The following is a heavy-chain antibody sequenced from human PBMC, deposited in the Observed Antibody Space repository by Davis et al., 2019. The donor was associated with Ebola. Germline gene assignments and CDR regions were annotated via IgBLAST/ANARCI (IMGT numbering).Heavy chain of an antibody. D-gene: IGHD1-26*01. CDR3: SGSYRTFDY. Sequence: GESLKISCAASGFTFSGSAMHWVRQASGKGLEWVGRFRSKANSYATAYAASVKGRFTISRDDSKNTAYLQMNSLKTEDTAVYYCSGSYRTFDYWGQGTLVTVSS. J-gene: IGHJ4*02. CDR1: GFTFSGSA. V-gene: IGHV3-73*01. CDR2: FRSKANSYAT.